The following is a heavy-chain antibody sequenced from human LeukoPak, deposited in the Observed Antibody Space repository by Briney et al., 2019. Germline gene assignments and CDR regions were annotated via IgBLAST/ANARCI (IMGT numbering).Heavy chain of an antibody. CDR3: ARKIRGYSYGYGY. D-gene: IGHD5-18*01. Sequence: ASVKVSCKASGYTFTGYYMHWVRQAPGQGLEWMGWINPNSGGTNYAQKFQGRVTMTRDTSISTAYMELSRLRSDDTAVYYCARKIRGYSYGYGYWGQGTLVTVSS. CDR1: GYTFTGYY. J-gene: IGHJ4*02. CDR2: INPNSGGT. V-gene: IGHV1-2*02.